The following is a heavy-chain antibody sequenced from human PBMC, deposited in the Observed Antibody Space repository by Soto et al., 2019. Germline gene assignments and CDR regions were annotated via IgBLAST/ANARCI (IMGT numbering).Heavy chain of an antibody. D-gene: IGHD3-22*01. V-gene: IGHV3-23*01. CDR3: AKVHDSSGYYFAPFFDY. CDR1: GFTFSSYA. J-gene: IGHJ4*02. Sequence: LRLSCAASGFTFSSYAMSWVRQAPGKGLEWVSFISGTSGSTYYADSVKGRFTISRDNSKNTLYLQMNSLRAEDTGVYYCAKVHDSSGYYFAPFFDYWGQGTLVTVSS. CDR2: ISGTSGST.